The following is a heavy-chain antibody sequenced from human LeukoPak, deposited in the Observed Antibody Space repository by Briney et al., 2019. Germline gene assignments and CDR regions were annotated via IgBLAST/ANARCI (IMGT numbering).Heavy chain of an antibody. V-gene: IGHV5-51*01. CDR2: IYPGDSDT. Sequence: GESLKISCKGSGYSFTSYWIGWVRQMPGKGLEWMGIIYPGDSDTRYSPSCQGQVTISADKSIRTAYLQWSSLKASDTAMYYCASPGGSSWSSFDYWGQGTLVTVSS. CDR3: ASPGGSSWSSFDY. CDR1: GYSFTSYW. J-gene: IGHJ4*02. D-gene: IGHD6-13*01.